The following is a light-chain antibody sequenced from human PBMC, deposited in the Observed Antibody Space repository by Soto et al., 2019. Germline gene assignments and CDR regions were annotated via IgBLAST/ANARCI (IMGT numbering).Light chain of an antibody. J-gene: IGKJ1*01. CDR3: LQHYSYPWT. CDR1: QTISSW. Sequence: DIQMTQSPSTLSGSVGDRVTITCRASQTISSWLAWYQQKPGKAPKLLIYDASNLQSGVPSRFSGSGSGTEFTLTISSLQPEDFATYSCLQHYSYPWTFGQGTKVDIK. CDR2: DAS. V-gene: IGKV1-5*01.